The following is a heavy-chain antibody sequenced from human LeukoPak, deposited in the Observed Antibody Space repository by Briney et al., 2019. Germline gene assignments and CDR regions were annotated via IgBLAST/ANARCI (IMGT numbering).Heavy chain of an antibody. CDR1: GGSISSYY. CDR2: IYYSGST. CDR3: ARAPYYDFWSGSFDY. V-gene: IGHV4-59*01. D-gene: IGHD3-3*01. J-gene: IGHJ4*02. Sequence: SETLSLTCTVSGGSISSYYWSWLRQPPGKGLEWIGYIYYSGSTNYNPSLKSRVTISVDTSKNQFSLKLSSVTAADTAVYYCARAPYYDFWSGSFDYWGQGTLVTVSS.